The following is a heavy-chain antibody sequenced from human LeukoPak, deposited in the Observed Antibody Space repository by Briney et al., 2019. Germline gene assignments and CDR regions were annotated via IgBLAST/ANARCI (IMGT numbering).Heavy chain of an antibody. CDR2: INHSGST. Sequence: SETLSLTCAVYGGSFSGYYWSWIRQPPGKGLEWIGEINHSGSTNYNASLKSRVTISVDMSKNQFSLKLSSVTAADTAVCYCAREEDCSGGICYLGNAFDIWGQGTMVTVSS. CDR1: GGSFSGYY. D-gene: IGHD2-15*01. CDR3: AREEDCSGGICYLGNAFDI. J-gene: IGHJ3*02. V-gene: IGHV4-34*01.